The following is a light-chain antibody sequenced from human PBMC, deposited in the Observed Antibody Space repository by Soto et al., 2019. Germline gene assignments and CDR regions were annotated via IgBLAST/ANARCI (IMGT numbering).Light chain of an antibody. CDR2: FGS. CDR1: QSLLHSNGKNY. J-gene: IGKJ1*01. CDR3: MQAQQLPWT. Sequence: DIVMTQSPLPLSVTPGEPASISCRSSQSLLHSNGKNYLDWYLQKPGQSPQLLIYFGSDRASGVPARFSGSGSGTDFTLQIRSVEAEDVGVYFCMQAQQLPWTFGPGTKVEIK. V-gene: IGKV2-28*01.